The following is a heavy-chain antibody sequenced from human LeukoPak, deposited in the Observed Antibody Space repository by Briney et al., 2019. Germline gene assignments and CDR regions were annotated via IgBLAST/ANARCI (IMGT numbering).Heavy chain of an antibody. D-gene: IGHD2-2*01. CDR2: IHGEGSYT. CDR3: ARERHCSSTSCYVLGTGSFDY. J-gene: IGHJ4*02. Sequence: PGGSLRLSCAASGFTFSSYWMHWVRQTPGKGLVWVSRIHGEGSYTSYADSVKGRFTISRDNAKNSLYLQMNSLRAEDTAVYYCARERHCSSTSCYVLGTGSFDYWGQGTLVTVSS. V-gene: IGHV3-74*01. CDR1: GFTFSSYW.